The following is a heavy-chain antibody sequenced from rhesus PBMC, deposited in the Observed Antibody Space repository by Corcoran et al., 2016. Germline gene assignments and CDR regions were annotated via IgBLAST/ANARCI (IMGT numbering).Heavy chain of an antibody. V-gene: IGHV4-80*01. CDR1: GASFTSDW. J-gene: IGHJ4*01. CDR3: TRAPSGWGAAY. CDR2: INGDRGKT. D-gene: IGHD2-21*01. Sequence: QVQLQESGPGLVKPSETLSLTCTVSGASFTSDWWSWIRQSPGKGLEWLGEINGDRGKTNDPTCCKSQITISKDASKNQFSLNLNSVTAADTAMYDCTRAPSGWGAAYWGQGVLVTVSS.